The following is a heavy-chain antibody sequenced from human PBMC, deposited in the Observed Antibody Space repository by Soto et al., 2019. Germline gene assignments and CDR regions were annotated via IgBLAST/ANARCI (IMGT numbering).Heavy chain of an antibody. CDR3: ARQAARNYFDF. CDR1: GFTFSDYY. D-gene: IGHD6-6*01. V-gene: IGHV3-11*01. J-gene: IGHJ4*02. CDR2: IDSRGRTI. Sequence: QVPLVESGGALVKPGGSLRLSCAASGFTFSDYYMSWIRQAPGKGLEWVSYIDSRGRTISYADSVKVRFTISRDDAKNSLYLQMNSVRAEDTAVYYWARQAARNYFDFWGQGTLVTVSS.